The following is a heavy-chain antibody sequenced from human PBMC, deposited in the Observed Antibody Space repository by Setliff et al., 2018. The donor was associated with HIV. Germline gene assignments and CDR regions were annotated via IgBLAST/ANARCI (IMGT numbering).Heavy chain of an antibody. V-gene: IGHV4-39*01. D-gene: IGHD3-3*01. J-gene: IGHJ4*02. Sequence: SETLSLTCTLSGGSINSTSYYWGWIRQPPGNGLEWIGSIYQPGSTYYKPSLKSRVTISVETSKNQFSLRLSSVAAGDTAVDYCARSIVPVASGYYYFEYWGQGTLVTV. CDR2: IYQPGST. CDR3: ARSIVPVASGYYYFEY. CDR1: GGSINSTSYY.